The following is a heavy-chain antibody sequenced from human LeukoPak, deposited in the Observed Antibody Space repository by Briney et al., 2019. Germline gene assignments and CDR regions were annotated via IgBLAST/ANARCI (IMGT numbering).Heavy chain of an antibody. CDR1: GGSFSGYY. Sequence: SETLSLTCAVYGGSFSGYYWSWIRQPPGKGLEWIGEINHSGSTNYNPSLKSRVTISVNTSKNQFSLKLSSVTAADTAVYYCARGGMTIFGVVIGRAFDYWGQGTLVTVSS. CDR3: ARGGMTIFGVVIGRAFDY. CDR2: INHSGST. J-gene: IGHJ4*02. V-gene: IGHV4-34*01. D-gene: IGHD3-3*01.